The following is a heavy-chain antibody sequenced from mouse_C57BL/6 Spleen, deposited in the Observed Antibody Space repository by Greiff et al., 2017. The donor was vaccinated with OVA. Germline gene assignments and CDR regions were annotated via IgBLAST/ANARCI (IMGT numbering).Heavy chain of an antibody. CDR1: GFNIKDYY. J-gene: IGHJ2*01. V-gene: IGHV14-1*01. Sequence: EVKLQESGAELVKPGASVKLSCTASGFNIKDYYMHWVKQRTEQGLEWIGRIDPENGDTEYASKFQGKATITADTSSNTAYLQLSSLTSEDTAVYYCTTRYLFDYWGQGTTLTVSS. CDR2: IDPENGDT. CDR3: TTRYLFDY. D-gene: IGHD5-5*01.